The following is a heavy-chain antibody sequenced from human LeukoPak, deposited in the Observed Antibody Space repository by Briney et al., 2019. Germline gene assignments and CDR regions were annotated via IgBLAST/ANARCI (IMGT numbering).Heavy chain of an antibody. D-gene: IGHD3-9*01. V-gene: IGHV3-30-3*01. CDR1: GFTFSSYA. J-gene: IGHJ4*02. CDR3: ARDSWYYDILTGYLDY. Sequence: PGGSLRLSCAASGFTFSSYAMHWVRQAPGKGLEWVAVISYDGSNKYYADSVKGRFTISRDNSKNTLYLQMNSLRAEDTAVYYCARDSWYYDILTGYLDYWGQGTLVTVSS. CDR2: ISYDGSNK.